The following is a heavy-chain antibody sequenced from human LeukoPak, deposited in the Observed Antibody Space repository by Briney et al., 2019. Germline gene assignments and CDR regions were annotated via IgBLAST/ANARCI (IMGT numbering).Heavy chain of an antibody. CDR3: AKLGGATISYYYYYMDV. D-gene: IGHD5-12*01. J-gene: IGHJ6*03. CDR2: ISGSGSST. CDR1: GFTFSSYA. Sequence: GGSLRLSCAASGFTFSSYAMSWVRQAPGKGLEWVSAISGSGSSTYYADSVKGRFTISRDNSKNTLYLQMNSLRAEDTAVYYCAKLGGATISYYYYYMDVWGKGTTVTVSS. V-gene: IGHV3-23*01.